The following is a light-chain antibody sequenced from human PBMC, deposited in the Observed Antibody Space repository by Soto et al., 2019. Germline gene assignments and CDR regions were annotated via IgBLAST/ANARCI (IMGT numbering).Light chain of an antibody. Sequence: QPVLTQPASVSGSPGQSITISCTGTSNDVGSYNLVSWYQQHPGKVPKLMIYEDSKRPSGVSNRFSGSKSDNTASLTISGLQAEDEADYYCCSYAGSGTFVFGGGTKLTVL. V-gene: IGLV2-23*02. CDR2: EDS. J-gene: IGLJ2*01. CDR3: CSYAGSGTFV. CDR1: SNDVGSYNL.